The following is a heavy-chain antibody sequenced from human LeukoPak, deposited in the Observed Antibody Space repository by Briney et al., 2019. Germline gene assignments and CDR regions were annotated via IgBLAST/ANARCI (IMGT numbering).Heavy chain of an antibody. V-gene: IGHV4-59*01. CDR3: ARDKGCSSGWYPYYYYMDV. D-gene: IGHD6-19*01. CDR1: GGSISSYY. Sequence: PSETLSLTCTVSGGSISSYYWSWIRQPPGKGLEWIGYIYYSGSTNYNPSLKSRVTISVDTSKNQFSLKLSSVNAADTAVYYCARDKGCSSGWYPYYYYMDVWGKGTTVTVSS. CDR2: IYYSGST. J-gene: IGHJ6*03.